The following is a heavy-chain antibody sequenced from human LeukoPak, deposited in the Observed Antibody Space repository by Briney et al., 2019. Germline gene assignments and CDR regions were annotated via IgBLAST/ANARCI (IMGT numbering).Heavy chain of an antibody. CDR1: GGSINSGSYY. CDR3: ARNSCPSGSCYDNRGYFDY. CDR2: FYISGHT. D-gene: IGHD2-15*01. J-gene: IGHJ4*02. V-gene: IGHV4-61*09. Sequence: PSETLSLTCTVSGGSINSGSYYWSWIRQPAGKGLEWIGHFYISGHTTYNPSLKSRVAISVDTSKNQFSLKLSSVTAADTAVYYCARNSCPSGSCYDNRGYFDYWGQGTLVTVSS.